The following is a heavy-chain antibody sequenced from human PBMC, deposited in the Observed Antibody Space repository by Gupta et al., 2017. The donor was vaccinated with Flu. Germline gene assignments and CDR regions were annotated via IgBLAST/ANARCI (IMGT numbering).Heavy chain of an antibody. CDR1: GFKFDNYV. CDR3: AKDGVPRGNSLHWYFDL. Sequence: EVQLVESGGGLAQPGRSLRLSCAVSGFKFDNYVMHWVRQARGNGLEWVSGISWNSVNTGYADSVKGRFTISRDNAKNSLSLQMNNLRPEDTAFYYCAKDGVPRGNSLHWYFDLWGRGTLVTVSS. J-gene: IGHJ2*01. D-gene: IGHD4-23*01. V-gene: IGHV3-9*01. CDR2: ISWNSVNT.